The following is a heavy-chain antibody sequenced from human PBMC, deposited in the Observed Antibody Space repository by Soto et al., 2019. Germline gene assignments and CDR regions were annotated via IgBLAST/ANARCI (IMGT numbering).Heavy chain of an antibody. CDR3: EKSSGRSSSSGAFDI. V-gene: IGHV3-23*01. CDR1: GFTFSSYA. D-gene: IGHD6-6*01. Sequence: GGSLRLSCAASGFTFSSYAMSWVRQAPGKGLEWVSAISGSGGSTYYADSVKGRFTISRDNSKNTLYLQMNSLRAEDTAVYYCEKSSGRSSSSGAFDIWGQGTMVTVSS. J-gene: IGHJ3*02. CDR2: ISGSGGST.